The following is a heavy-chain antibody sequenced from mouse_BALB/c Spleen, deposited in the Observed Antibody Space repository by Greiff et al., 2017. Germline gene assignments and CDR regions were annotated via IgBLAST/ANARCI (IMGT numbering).Heavy chain of an antibody. V-gene: IGHV5-17*02. CDR3: EREGLTTVVDSSLAY. D-gene: IGHD1-1*01. CDR2: ISSGSSTI. Sequence: EVQLVESGGGLVQPGGSRKLSCAASGFTFCSFGMHWVRQAPEKGLEWVAYISSGSSTIYYADTVKGRFTISRDNPKNTLFLQMTSLRSEDTAMYYCEREGLTTVVDSSLAYRGQGTLDTVSA. J-gene: IGHJ3*01. CDR1: GFTFCSFG.